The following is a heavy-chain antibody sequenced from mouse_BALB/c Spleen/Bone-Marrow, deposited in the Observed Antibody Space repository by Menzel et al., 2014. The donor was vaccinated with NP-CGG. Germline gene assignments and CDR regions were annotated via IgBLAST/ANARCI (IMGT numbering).Heavy chain of an antibody. Sequence: EVQVVESGGGLVQPGGSLRLSCATSGFTFTDYYMSWVRQTPGKALEWLDFIRNKANGYTTDYSVSVKGRFTISRDNSQSILYLQMNTLRAEDSATYYCARDENYDIYWYFDVWGAGTTVTVSS. CDR1: GFTFTDYY. CDR2: IRNKANGYTT. J-gene: IGHJ1*01. CDR3: ARDENYDIYWYFDV. D-gene: IGHD1-1*01. V-gene: IGHV7-3*02.